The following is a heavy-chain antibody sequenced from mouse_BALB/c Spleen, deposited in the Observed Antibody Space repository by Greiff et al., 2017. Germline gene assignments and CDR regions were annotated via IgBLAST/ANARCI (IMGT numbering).Heavy chain of an antibody. CDR3: ARRGRYDAWFAY. CDR1: GYTFTSYW. V-gene: IGHV1S81*02. CDR2: INPSNGRT. Sequence: VQLQQPGAELVKPGASVKLSCKASGYTFTSYWMHWVKQRPGQGLEWIGEINPSNGRTNYNEKFKSKATLTVDKSSSTAYMQLSSLTSEDSAVYYCARRGRYDAWFAYWGQGTLVTVSA. J-gene: IGHJ3*01. D-gene: IGHD2-14*01.